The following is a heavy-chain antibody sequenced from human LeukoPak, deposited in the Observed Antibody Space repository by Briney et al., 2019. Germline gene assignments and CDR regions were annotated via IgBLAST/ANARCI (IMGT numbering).Heavy chain of an antibody. CDR2: IWYDGSNK. J-gene: IGHJ6*04. CDR3: ARALGYCSSTSCHYYYYYGMDV. V-gene: IGHV3-33*01. CDR1: GFTFSSYG. Sequence: GGSLRLSCAASGFTFSSYGMHWVRQAPGKGLEWVAVIWYDGSNKYYADSVKGRFTISRDNSKNTLYLQMNSLRAEDTAVYYCARALGYCSSTSCHYYYYYGMDVWGKGTTVTVSS. D-gene: IGHD2-2*01.